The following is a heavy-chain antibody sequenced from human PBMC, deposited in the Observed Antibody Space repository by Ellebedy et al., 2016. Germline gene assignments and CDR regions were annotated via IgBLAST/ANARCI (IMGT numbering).Heavy chain of an antibody. V-gene: IGHV3-9*01. D-gene: IGHD2-15*01. J-gene: IGHJ5*02. CDR2: ISWNSGSI. CDR1: GFTFRNYA. CDR3: ARGVGSGWFDP. Sequence: SLKISCEASGFTFRNYAMHWVRQAPGKGLEWVSGISWNSGSIGYADSVKGRFTISRDNSKNTLYLQMNSLRAEDTAVYYCARGVGSGWFDPWGQGTLVTVSS.